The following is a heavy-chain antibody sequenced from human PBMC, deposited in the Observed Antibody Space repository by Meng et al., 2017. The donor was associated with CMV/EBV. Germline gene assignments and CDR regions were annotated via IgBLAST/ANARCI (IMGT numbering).Heavy chain of an antibody. J-gene: IGHJ6*02. CDR2: ISYDGSNK. Sequence: GESLKISCAASGFTFSSYAMHWVRQAPGKGLEWVAVISYDGSNKYYADSVKGRFTISRDNSKNTLYLQMNSLRAEDTAVYYCARGGYSSSWYGPGYYYYYYGMDVWGQGTTVTVSS. CDR1: GFTFSSYA. CDR3: ARGGYSSSWYGPGYYYYYYGMDV. D-gene: IGHD6-13*01. V-gene: IGHV3-30-3*01.